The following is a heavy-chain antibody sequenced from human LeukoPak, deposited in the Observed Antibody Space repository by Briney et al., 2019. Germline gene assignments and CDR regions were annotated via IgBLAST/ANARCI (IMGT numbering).Heavy chain of an antibody. V-gene: IGHV4-59*01. CDR2: IYYSGTT. D-gene: IGHD1-26*01. CDR1: GGSISSYY. Sequence: PSETLSLTCTVSGGSISSYYWSWIRQPPGKGLEWIGYIYYSGTTNYNPSLKSRVTISVDTSKNQFSLKPSSVTAADTAVYYCARTFSGSYDYYGMDIWGQGTTVTVSS. CDR3: ARTFSGSYDYYGMDI. J-gene: IGHJ6*02.